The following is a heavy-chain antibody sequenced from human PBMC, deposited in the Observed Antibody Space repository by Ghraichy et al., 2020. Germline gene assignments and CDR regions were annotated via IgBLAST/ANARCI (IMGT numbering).Heavy chain of an antibody. CDR2: IKQDGSNK. CDR3: ARSLNIVVVATEGVYFDY. CDR1: GFSFSSYW. V-gene: IGHV3-7*01. J-gene: IGHJ4*02. Sequence: GGSLRLSCAASGFSFSSYWMSWVRQAPGKGLEWVANIKQDGSNKYYVDSVKGRFTISRDNAKNSLYLQMNSLRAEDTAVYYCARSLNIVVVATEGVYFDYWGQGTLVTVSS. D-gene: IGHD2-2*01.